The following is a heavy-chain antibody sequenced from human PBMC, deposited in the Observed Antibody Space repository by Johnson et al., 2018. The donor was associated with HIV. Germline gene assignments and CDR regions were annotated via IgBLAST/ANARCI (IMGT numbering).Heavy chain of an antibody. CDR1: GFTFSRHP. V-gene: IGHV3-64*04. Sequence: QMQLVESGGGVVQPGESLRLSCAPSGFTFSRHPMHWVRQAPGKGLEHVATIASLGDNTYYADSVKGRFTISRDNFKNTLYLQMNSLRHEDTAVYYCARDQGELRRTHAFDIWGQGTMVTVSS. CDR2: IASLGDNT. J-gene: IGHJ3*02. CDR3: ARDQGELRRTHAFDI. D-gene: IGHD1-14*01.